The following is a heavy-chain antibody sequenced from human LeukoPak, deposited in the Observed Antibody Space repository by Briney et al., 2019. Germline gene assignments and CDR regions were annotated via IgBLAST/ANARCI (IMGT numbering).Heavy chain of an antibody. V-gene: IGHV1-69*13. CDR3: ARGPRSSSYHPRYDLDY. Sequence: ASVKVSCTASGGTFSSYAISWVRQAPGQGLEWMGGIIPIFGTANYAQEFQGRVTITADESTSTAYMELSSLRSEDTAVYYCARGPRSSSYHPRYDLDYWGQGTLVTVSS. CDR1: GGTFSSYA. CDR2: IIPIFGTA. D-gene: IGHD2-15*01. J-gene: IGHJ4*02.